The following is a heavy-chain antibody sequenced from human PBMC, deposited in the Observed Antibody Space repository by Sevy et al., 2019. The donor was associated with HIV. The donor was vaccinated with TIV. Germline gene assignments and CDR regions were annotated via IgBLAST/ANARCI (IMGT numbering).Heavy chain of an antibody. CDR3: ARGGDSTSFYGGNFYYGMDV. V-gene: IGHV3-30-3*01. D-gene: IGHD2-2*01. CDR1: GFTFSIHS. J-gene: IGHJ6*02. CDR2: TSNDGNTK. Sequence: RGSLRLSCAAPGFTFSIHSMHWVRQAPDRGLEWVAVTSNDGNTKFYADSVKGRFTMSRDNSKNTLYLQMNSLRAEDTAVYYCARGGDSTSFYGGNFYYGMDVWGQGTTVTVSS.